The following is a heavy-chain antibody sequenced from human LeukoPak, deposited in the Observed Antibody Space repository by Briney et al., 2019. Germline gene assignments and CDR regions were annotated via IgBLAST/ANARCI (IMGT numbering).Heavy chain of an antibody. D-gene: IGHD5-12*01. CDR1: GGSISSGGYY. Sequence: SQTLSLTCTVSGGSISSGGYYWSWIRRHPGKGLEWIGYIYYSGSTYYNPSLKSRVTISVDTSKNQFSLKLSSVTAADTAVYYCARDRGPYSGYDSYYFDYWGQGTLVTVSS. CDR2: IYYSGST. V-gene: IGHV4-31*03. CDR3: ARDRGPYSGYDSYYFDY. J-gene: IGHJ4*02.